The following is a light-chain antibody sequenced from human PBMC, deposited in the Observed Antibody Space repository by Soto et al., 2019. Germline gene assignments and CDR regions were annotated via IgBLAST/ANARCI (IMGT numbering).Light chain of an antibody. CDR2: EVS. J-gene: IGLJ3*02. CDR1: SSDVGSYNL. CDR3: CSYAGSSTWV. Sequence: QSVLTQPASVSGSPGQSITISCTGTSSDVGSYNLVSWYQQHPGKAPQLMIYEVSKRPSGVSNRFSGSKSGNTASLTISGLQAEDEADYYCCSYAGSSTWVFGGGTKVTVL. V-gene: IGLV2-23*02.